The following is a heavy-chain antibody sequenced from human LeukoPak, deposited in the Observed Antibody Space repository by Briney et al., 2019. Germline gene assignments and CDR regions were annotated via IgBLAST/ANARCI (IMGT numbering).Heavy chain of an antibody. CDR2: IYYSGST. CDR1: GGSISSGDYY. D-gene: IGHD6-13*01. Sequence: SQTLSLTCTVSGGSISSGDYYWSWIRQPPGKGLEWIGYIYYSGSTYYNPSLKSRVTISVDTSKNQFSLKLGSVTAADTAVYYCARDLGYSSSGGGFDYWGQGTLVTVSS. CDR3: ARDLGYSSSGGGFDY. V-gene: IGHV4-30-4*08. J-gene: IGHJ4*02.